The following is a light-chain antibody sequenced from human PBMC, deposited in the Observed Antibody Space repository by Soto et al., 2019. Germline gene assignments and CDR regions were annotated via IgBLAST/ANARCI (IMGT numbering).Light chain of an antibody. Sequence: QSVLTQPPSESGNPGQRVTISCSGSSSNIGSNYVYWYQQLPGTAPKLLIYRNNQRPSGVPDRFSGSKSGTSASLAISGLRSEDEADYYCAAWDDSLSGWVFGGGTKLTLL. CDR1: SSNIGSNY. CDR3: AAWDDSLSGWV. CDR2: RNN. J-gene: IGLJ3*02. V-gene: IGLV1-47*01.